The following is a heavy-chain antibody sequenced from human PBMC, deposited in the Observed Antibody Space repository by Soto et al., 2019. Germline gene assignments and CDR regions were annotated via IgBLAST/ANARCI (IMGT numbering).Heavy chain of an antibody. CDR3: AKDVLRFLELFDY. D-gene: IGHD3-3*01. J-gene: IGHJ4*02. CDR1: GFTFSSYA. Sequence: GGSLRLSCAASGFTFSSYAMSWVRQAPGKGLEWVSTISGSGGSTYYADSVKGRFTISRDNSKNTLYLQMNSLRAEDTAVYYCAKDVLRFLELFDYWGQGTLVTVSS. CDR2: ISGSGGST. V-gene: IGHV3-23*01.